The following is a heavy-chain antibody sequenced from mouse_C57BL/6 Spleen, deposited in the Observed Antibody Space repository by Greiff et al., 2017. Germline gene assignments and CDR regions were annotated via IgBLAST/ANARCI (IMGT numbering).Heavy chain of an antibody. D-gene: IGHD2-3*01. J-gene: IGHJ1*03. CDR3: AKKGDDGYYDWYFDV. CDR1: GFSLTSYG. CDR2: IWSGGST. Sequence: QVQLVESGPGLVQPSQSLSITCTVSGFSLTSYGVHWVRQPPGKGLEWLGVIWSGGSTDYNAAFISRLSISKDNSKSQVFFKMNSLQADDTAIYYCAKKGDDGYYDWYFDVWGTGTTVTVSS. V-gene: IGHV2-4*01.